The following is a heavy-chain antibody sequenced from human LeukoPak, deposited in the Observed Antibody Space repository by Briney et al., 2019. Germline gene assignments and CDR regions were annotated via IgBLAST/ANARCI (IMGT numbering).Heavy chain of an antibody. CDR3: ARPTYYDNSGYYY. Sequence: PSETLSLTCTVSGDSISRSNVYWGWIRQPPGKGLDWVGSVHYSGSTYYNPSLKSRVTISVDTSKQQFSLTLTSVPAADTAVSYCARPTYYDNSGYYYWGQGTLVTVSS. J-gene: IGHJ4*02. CDR2: VHYSGST. D-gene: IGHD3-22*01. CDR1: GDSISRSNVY. V-gene: IGHV4-39*01.